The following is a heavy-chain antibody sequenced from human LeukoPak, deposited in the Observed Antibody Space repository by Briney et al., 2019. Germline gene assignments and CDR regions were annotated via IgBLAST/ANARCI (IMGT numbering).Heavy chain of an antibody. J-gene: IGHJ6*03. Sequence: GGSLRLSCAASGFTFDDYGMSWVRQAPGKGLEWVSGINWNGGSTGYADSVKGRFTISRDNAKNSVYLQMSGLTAEGTGLYYCARDATTAVGWVYMDVWGKGTTVTISS. CDR1: GFTFDDYG. V-gene: IGHV3-20*04. D-gene: IGHD6-13*01. CDR3: ARDATTAVGWVYMDV. CDR2: INWNGGST.